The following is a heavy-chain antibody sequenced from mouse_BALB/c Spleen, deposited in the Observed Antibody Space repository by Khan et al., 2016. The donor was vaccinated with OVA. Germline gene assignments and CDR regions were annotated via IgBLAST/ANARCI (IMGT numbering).Heavy chain of an antibody. CDR2: INYSGST. Sequence: QLEESGPGLVKPSQSLSLTCTVTGYSITSDYAWNWIRQFPGNKLDWMGYINYSGSTSYNPSLKSRISITRDTSKNQFFLQLNSVTTEDTATYYCARWFAYWGQGTLVTVSA. J-gene: IGHJ3*01. CDR3: ARWFAY. V-gene: IGHV3-2*02. CDR1: GYSITSDYA.